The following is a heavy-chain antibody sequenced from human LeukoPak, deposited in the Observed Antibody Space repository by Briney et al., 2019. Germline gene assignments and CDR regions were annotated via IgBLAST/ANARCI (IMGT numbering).Heavy chain of an antibody. J-gene: IGHJ4*02. Sequence: ASVKVSCKASGYTFTSYDINWVRQATGQGLEWMGIINPSGGSTSYAQKFQGRVTMTRDTSTSTVYMELSSLRSEDTAVYYCARGGAHDFWSGYYIRDKYYFDYWGQGTLVTVSS. CDR2: INPSGGST. CDR1: GYTFTSYD. V-gene: IGHV1-46*01. CDR3: ARGGAHDFWSGYYIRDKYYFDY. D-gene: IGHD3-3*01.